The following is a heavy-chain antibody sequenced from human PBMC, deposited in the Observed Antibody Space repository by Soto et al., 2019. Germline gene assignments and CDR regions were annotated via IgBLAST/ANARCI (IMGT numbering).Heavy chain of an antibody. CDR3: ARDEITAAGTLDY. V-gene: IGHV1-69*04. CDR1: GGTFSSYT. Sequence: SVKVSCKASGGTFSSYTISWVRQAPGQGLEWMGRIIPILGIANYAQKFQGRVTITADKSTSTAYMELSSLRSEDTAVYYCARDEITAAGTLDYWGQGTRVTVSS. J-gene: IGHJ4*02. D-gene: IGHD6-13*01. CDR2: IIPILGIA.